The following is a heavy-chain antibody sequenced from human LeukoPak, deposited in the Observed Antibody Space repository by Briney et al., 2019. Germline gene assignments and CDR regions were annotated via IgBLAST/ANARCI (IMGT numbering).Heavy chain of an antibody. CDR1: GGSFSGYY. V-gene: IGHV4-34*01. Sequence: SETLSLTCAVYGGSFSGYYWSWLRQPPGKGLEWIGEINHSGSTNYNPSLKSRVTISVDTSKNQFSLKLSSVTAADTAVYYCARYATVTNFIDYWGQGTLVTVSS. CDR2: INHSGST. D-gene: IGHD4-17*01. J-gene: IGHJ4*02. CDR3: ARYATVTNFIDY.